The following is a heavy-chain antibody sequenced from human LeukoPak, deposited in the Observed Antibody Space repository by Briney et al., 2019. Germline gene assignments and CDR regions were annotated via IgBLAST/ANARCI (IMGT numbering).Heavy chain of an antibody. CDR2: IRYDGSNK. Sequence: GGSLRLSCAASGFTFSSYGMHWVRRAPGKGLEWVAFIRYDGSNKYYAASVKGRFTISRDNAKNTLYLQMNSLRAEDTAVYYCAGGDYNYYYYYYMDVWGKGTTVTISS. V-gene: IGHV3-30*02. CDR3: AGGDYNYYYYYYMDV. CDR1: GFTFSSYG. D-gene: IGHD4-17*01. J-gene: IGHJ6*03.